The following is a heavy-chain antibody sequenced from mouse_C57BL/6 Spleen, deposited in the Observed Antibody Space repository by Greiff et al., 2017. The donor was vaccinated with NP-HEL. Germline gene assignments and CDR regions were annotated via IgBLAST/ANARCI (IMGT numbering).Heavy chain of an antibody. Sequence: EVQLVESGGGLVQPGGSLKLSCAASGFTFSDYYMYWVRQTPEKRLEWVAYISNGGGSTYYPDTVKGRSTISRDNAKNTLYRPLSRLKSEDTAMYYCARHEVGLDAMDYWGQGTSVTVSS. D-gene: IGHD4-1*01. CDR1: GFTFSDYY. J-gene: IGHJ4*01. V-gene: IGHV5-12*01. CDR2: ISNGGGST. CDR3: ARHEVGLDAMDY.